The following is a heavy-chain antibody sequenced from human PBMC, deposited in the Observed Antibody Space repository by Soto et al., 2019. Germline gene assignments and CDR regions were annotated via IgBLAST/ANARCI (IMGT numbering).Heavy chain of an antibody. V-gene: IGHV2-5*01. CDR3: AHRAGSSGWYKFDN. CDR1: GFSLSTHDVA. CDR2: IYWNDVK. J-gene: IGHJ4*02. D-gene: IGHD6-19*01. Sequence: SGPTLVNPTQTLTLTCAFSGFSLSTHDVAVGWIRQPPGKALEWLALIYWNDVKHYNPSLESRLTITKDTSNNLVVFSMTTMDPVDTATYYCAHRAGSSGWYKFDNWGLGTLVTVSS.